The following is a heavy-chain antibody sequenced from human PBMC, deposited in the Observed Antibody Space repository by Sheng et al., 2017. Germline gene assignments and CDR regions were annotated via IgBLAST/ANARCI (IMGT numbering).Heavy chain of an antibody. V-gene: IGHV3-21*01. CDR1: EFTFSSYT. Sequence: EVQLVESGGGLVKPGGSLRLSCAASEFTFSSYTMNWVRQAPGKGLEWVSSISSSSSYIYYADSMKGRFTISRDNAKNSLYLQMNSLRAEDTAVYYCARDGSGSYGGYNHMDVWGQGTTVTVSS. J-gene: IGHJ6*03. CDR2: ISSSSSYI. D-gene: IGHD1-26*01. CDR3: ARDGSGSYGGYNHMDV.